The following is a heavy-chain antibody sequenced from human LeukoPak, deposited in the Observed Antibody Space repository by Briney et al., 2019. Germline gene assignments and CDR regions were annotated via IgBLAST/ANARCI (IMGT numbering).Heavy chain of an antibody. J-gene: IGHJ4*02. V-gene: IGHV3-73*01. CDR2: IRSKANSYAT. D-gene: IGHD5-24*01. CDR3: TRHIERVEMATGVDY. CDR1: GFTFSGSA. Sequence: GGSLRLSCAASGFTFSGSAMHWVRQASGKGLDWVGRIRSKANSYATAYAASVKGRFTISRDDSKNTAYLQMNSLKTEDTAVYYCTRHIERVEMATGVDYWGQGTLVTVSS.